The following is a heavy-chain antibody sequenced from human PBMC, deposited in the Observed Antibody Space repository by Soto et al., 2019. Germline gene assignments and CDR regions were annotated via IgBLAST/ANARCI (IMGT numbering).Heavy chain of an antibody. Sequence: EVQLLESGGGLVQPGGSLRLSCAASGFAFNTFAMGWVRQDPGQGLEWVSLISGRTRDTYYADSVKGRFTISTDNSKNTLFLQMNSLGVDDTSVYYCATKGFRSTTGTTWGQGTLVTVSS. D-gene: IGHD1-1*01. J-gene: IGHJ4*02. CDR2: ISGRTRDT. V-gene: IGHV3-23*01. CDR1: GFAFNTFA. CDR3: ATKGFRSTTGTT.